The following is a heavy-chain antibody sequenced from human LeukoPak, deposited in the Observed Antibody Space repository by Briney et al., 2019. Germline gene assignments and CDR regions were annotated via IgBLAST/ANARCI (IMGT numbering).Heavy chain of an antibody. CDR3: ARDSVTHDAFDI. CDR1: GFTFSCYS. CDR2: ISSSSSYI. V-gene: IGHV3-21*01. Sequence: PGGSLRLSCAASGFTFSCYSMNWVRQAPGKGLEWVSSISSSSSYIYYADSVKGRFTISRDNAKNSLYLQMNSLRAEDTAVYYCARDSVTHDAFDIWGQGTMVTVSS. D-gene: IGHD5-18*01. J-gene: IGHJ3*02.